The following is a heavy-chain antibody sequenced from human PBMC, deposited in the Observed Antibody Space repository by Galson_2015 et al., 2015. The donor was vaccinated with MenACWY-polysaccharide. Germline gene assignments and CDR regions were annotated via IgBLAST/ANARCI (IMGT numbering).Heavy chain of an antibody. CDR1: GGTFSNLA. V-gene: IGHV1-69*13. J-gene: IGHJ1*01. CDR2: TIPMCGTP. CDR3: ARAAGYYGTRGNSEYFQH. D-gene: IGHD3-10*01. Sequence: SVKVSCKAYGGTFSNLAISWVRQAPGQRLQWMGGTIPMCGTPNYAQEFQGRVAISADSSARTAYMELRSLTSEDTAVYYCARAAGYYGTRGNSEYFQHWGQGTLVTVSS.